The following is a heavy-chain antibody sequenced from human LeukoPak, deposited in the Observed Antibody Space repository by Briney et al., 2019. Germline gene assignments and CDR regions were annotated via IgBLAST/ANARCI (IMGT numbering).Heavy chain of an antibody. V-gene: IGHV5-10-1*01. J-gene: IGHJ6*02. D-gene: IGHD6-13*01. CDR1: GYRFTSYW. CDR2: IDPSDSYT. CDR3: ARTSGYSSSWDRAGVYYYYGMDV. Sequence: GESLKISCKGSGYRFTSYWISWVRPVPGKGLEWMGRIDPSDSYTNYSPSFQGHVTISADKSISTAYLQWSSLKASDTAMYYCARTSGYSSSWDRAGVYYYYGMDVWGQGTTVTVSS.